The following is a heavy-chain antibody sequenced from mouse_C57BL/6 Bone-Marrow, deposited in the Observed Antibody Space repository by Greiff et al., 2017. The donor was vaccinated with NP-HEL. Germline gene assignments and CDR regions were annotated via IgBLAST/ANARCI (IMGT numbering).Heavy chain of an antibody. CDR2: IYPRSGNT. Sequence: VQLQQSGAELARPGASVKLSCKASGYTFTSYGISWVKQRTGQGLEWIGEIYPRSGNTYYNEKFKGKATLTADKSSSTAYMELRSLTSEDSAVYFCARDTTVPSSFYAMDYWGQGTSVTVSS. CDR1: GYTFTSYG. D-gene: IGHD1-1*01. V-gene: IGHV1-81*01. CDR3: ARDTTVPSSFYAMDY. J-gene: IGHJ4*01.